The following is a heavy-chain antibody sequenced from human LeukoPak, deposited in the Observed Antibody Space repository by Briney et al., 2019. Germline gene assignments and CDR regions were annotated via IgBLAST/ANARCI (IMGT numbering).Heavy chain of an antibody. V-gene: IGHV4-61*02. CDR3: ARSDWSNWFDP. CDR2: IYISGST. J-gene: IGHJ5*02. CDR1: GGSISSSNSY. D-gene: IGHD3-9*01. Sequence: SETLSLTCTVSGGSISSSNSYWSWIRQPAGKGLEWIGRIYISGSTNYNPSLKSRVTMSVDTSKNQFSLKLSSVTAADTAVYYCARSDWSNWFDPWGQGTLVTVSS.